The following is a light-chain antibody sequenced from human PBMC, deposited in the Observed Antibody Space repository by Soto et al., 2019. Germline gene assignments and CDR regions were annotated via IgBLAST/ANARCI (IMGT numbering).Light chain of an antibody. Sequence: QSVLTQPASVSGSPGQSITISCTGTSSDVGGYNYVSWYQQHPGKAPKLMIYDVSNRPSGVSNRFSGSKSGNTASLTISGLQAEDEADYYCSSYTSSSTRVXGTGTKVPVL. CDR2: DVS. J-gene: IGLJ1*01. V-gene: IGLV2-14*01. CDR1: SSDVGGYNY. CDR3: SSYTSSSTRV.